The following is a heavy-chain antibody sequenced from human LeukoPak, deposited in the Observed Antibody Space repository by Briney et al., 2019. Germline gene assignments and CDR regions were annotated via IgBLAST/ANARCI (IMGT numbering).Heavy chain of an antibody. CDR1: GFTFSNYW. J-gene: IGHJ5*02. CDR3: ARGIDRGFGSGFDP. Sequence: GGSLRLSCAASGFTFSNYWMSWVRQAPGKGLEWVANIKQDRSEKYYVDSVKGRFTISRDNAKNSLYLQMNSLRADDTAVYYCARGIDRGFGSGFDPWGQGTLVTVSS. D-gene: IGHD3-10*01. V-gene: IGHV3-7*01. CDR2: IKQDRSEK.